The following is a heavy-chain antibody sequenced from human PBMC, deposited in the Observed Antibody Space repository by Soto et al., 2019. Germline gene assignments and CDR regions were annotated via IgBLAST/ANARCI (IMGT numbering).Heavy chain of an antibody. CDR3: ARDYIVLMVYARYNWFDP. V-gene: IGHV1-3*01. D-gene: IGHD2-8*01. Sequence: ASVKVSCKASGYTFTSYAMHWVRQAPGQRLEWMGWINAGNGNTKYSQKFQGRVTITRDTSASTAYMELSSLRSEDTAVYCCARDYIVLMVYARYNWFDPWGQGTLVTV. CDR2: INAGNGNT. J-gene: IGHJ5*02. CDR1: GYTFTSYA.